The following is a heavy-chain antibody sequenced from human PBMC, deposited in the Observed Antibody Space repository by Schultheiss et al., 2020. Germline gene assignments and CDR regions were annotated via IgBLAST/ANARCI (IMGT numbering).Heavy chain of an antibody. CDR2: INHSGST. J-gene: IGHJ6*03. Sequence: GSLRLSCAVYGGSFSGYYWSWIRQPPGKGLEWIGEINHSGSTNYNPSLKSRVTISVDTSKNQFSLKLSSVTAADTAVYYCARFGLGYCSGGSCYLNYYYYYYMDVWGKGTTVTVSS. V-gene: IGHV4-34*01. CDR3: ARFGLGYCSGGSCYLNYYYYYYMDV. D-gene: IGHD2-15*01. CDR1: GGSFSGYY.